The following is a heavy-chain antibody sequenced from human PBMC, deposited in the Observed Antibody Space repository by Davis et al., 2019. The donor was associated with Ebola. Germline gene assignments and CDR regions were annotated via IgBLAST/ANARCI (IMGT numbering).Heavy chain of an antibody. Sequence: LSLTCAVYGGSFSDYYMSWIRQAPGKGLEWVSYISSSSSYTNYADSVKGRFTISRDNAKNSLYLQMNSLRAEDTAVYYCASLPYSSGWSLDYWGQGTLVTVSS. D-gene: IGHD6-19*01. CDR1: GGSFSDYY. V-gene: IGHV3-11*06. CDR2: ISSSSSYT. J-gene: IGHJ4*02. CDR3: ASLPYSSGWSLDY.